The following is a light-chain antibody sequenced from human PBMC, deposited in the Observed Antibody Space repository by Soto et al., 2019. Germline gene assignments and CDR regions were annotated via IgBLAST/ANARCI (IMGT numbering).Light chain of an antibody. Sequence: DIQMTQSPSSVSASVGDRVTITCRASQGISSWLAWYQQKPGKAPKLLIYAPSSLQSGVPSRFSGSGSRTEFTLTSSSLQPEDFASYSCQQANRFPWTFGQGTKVEIK. V-gene: IGKV1-12*01. J-gene: IGKJ1*01. CDR3: QQANRFPWT. CDR1: QGISSW. CDR2: APS.